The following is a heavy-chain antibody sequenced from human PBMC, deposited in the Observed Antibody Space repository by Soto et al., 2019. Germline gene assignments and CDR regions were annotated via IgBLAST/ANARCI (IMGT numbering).Heavy chain of an antibody. V-gene: IGHV3-15*01. CDR1: GFTFSNAW. D-gene: IGHD3-16*01. J-gene: IGHJ5*02. CDR3: ASMGGGVEGPQYEGARS. Sequence: GGSLRLSCAASGFTFSNAWMSWVRQAPGKGLEWVGRIKSKTDGGTTDYAAPVKGRFTISRDDSKNTLYLQMNSLRAEDTAVYYCASMGGGVEGPQYEGARSWGQGTLVTVSS. CDR2: IKSKTDGGTT.